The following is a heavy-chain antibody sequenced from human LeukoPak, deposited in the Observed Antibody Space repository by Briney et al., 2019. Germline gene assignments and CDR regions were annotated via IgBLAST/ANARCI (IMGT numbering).Heavy chain of an antibody. CDR2: INPYNGNT. Sequence: ASVKVSCKASGYMFSIYVITWVRQAPGQGLEWMGWINPYNGNTNYAQKFQDRVTMTPDTSTSTAYMELRSLRSDDSAVYYCARAGSGNDWVKQQPDYWGQGTLVTVSS. V-gene: IGHV1-18*01. D-gene: IGHD3-10*01. CDR1: GYMFSIYV. J-gene: IGHJ4*02. CDR3: ARAGSGNDWVKQQPDY.